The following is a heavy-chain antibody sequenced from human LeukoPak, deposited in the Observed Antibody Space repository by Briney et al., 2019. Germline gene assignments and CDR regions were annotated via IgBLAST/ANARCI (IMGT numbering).Heavy chain of an antibody. CDR3: AREWGSGYFSLDY. V-gene: IGHV3-53*01. J-gene: IGHJ4*02. Sequence: GGSLRLSCAASGFTVSSNYMSWVRQAPGKGLEWVSVIYSGGSTYYADSVKGRFTISRDNSKNTLYLQMNSLRAEDTAVYYCAREWGSGYFSLDYWGQGTLVTVSS. D-gene: IGHD5-12*01. CDR2: IYSGGST. CDR1: GFTVSSNY.